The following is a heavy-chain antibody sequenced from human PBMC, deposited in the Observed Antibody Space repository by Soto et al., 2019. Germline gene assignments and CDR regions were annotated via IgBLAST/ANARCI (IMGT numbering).Heavy chain of an antibody. Sequence: GGSLRLSCAASGFTFSVSAMHWVRQASGKGLEWVGRIRSKANSYATAYVASVKGRFTISRDDSKNTAYLQMNSLKTEDTAVYYCTSQGYSYGFVYWGQGTLVTVSS. V-gene: IGHV3-73*01. J-gene: IGHJ4*02. D-gene: IGHD5-18*01. CDR2: IRSKANSYAT. CDR1: GFTFSVSA. CDR3: TSQGYSYGFVY.